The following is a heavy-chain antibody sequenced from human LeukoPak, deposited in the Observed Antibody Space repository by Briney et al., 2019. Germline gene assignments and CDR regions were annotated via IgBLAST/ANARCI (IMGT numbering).Heavy chain of an antibody. Sequence: GGSLRLSCAASGFTFSNAWMSWVRQAPGKGLEWVGRIKGKTDGGTTDYAAPVKGRFTISRDDSQNTLYLQMNSLKTEDTAVYYCTTGAPRAYSGSYSNCWGQGTLFTVSS. V-gene: IGHV3-15*01. J-gene: IGHJ4*02. D-gene: IGHD1-26*01. CDR3: TTGAPRAYSGSYSNC. CDR1: GFTFSNAW. CDR2: IKGKTDGGTT.